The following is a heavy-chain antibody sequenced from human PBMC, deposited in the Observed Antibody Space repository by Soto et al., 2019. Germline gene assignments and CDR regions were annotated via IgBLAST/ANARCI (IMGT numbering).Heavy chain of an antibody. CDR3: AGVVTPDGDY. Sequence: QVQLVQSGADVKKPGSSVKVSCKASGGTFSTYSISWVRQAPGQGLEWMGRIIPFLGIANYAQNFQGRVTITADKSTRTVYMEMSSLRSDDTAVYYCAGVVTPDGDYWGQGTLVTVSS. CDR2: IIPFLGIA. J-gene: IGHJ4*02. D-gene: IGHD2-21*02. CDR1: GGTFSTYS. V-gene: IGHV1-69*02.